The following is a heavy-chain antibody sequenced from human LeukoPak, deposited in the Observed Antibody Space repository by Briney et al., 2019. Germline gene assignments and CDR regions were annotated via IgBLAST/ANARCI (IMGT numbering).Heavy chain of an antibody. CDR2: TQSSGIT. Sequence: SETLSRTCTVSGVSITAYQWYWIRQPPGQGLEWIGYTQSSGITDYNPSLKSRVTISKDTSKNHFSLGLSSVTAADTALYYCATNAGPAPHDAFDIWGQGTMVTVSS. J-gene: IGHJ3*02. V-gene: IGHV4-4*08. D-gene: IGHD2-2*01. CDR3: ATNAGPAPHDAFDI. CDR1: GVSITAYQ.